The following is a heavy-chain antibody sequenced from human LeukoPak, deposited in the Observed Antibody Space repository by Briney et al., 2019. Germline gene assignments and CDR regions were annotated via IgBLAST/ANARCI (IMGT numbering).Heavy chain of an antibody. V-gene: IGHV3-7*03. CDR3: ARDGDIVVVVAAIDY. CDR1: GFTFSSYW. CDR2: IKQDGSEK. D-gene: IGHD2-15*01. J-gene: IGHJ4*02. Sequence: GGSLRLSCAASGFTFSSYWMSWVRQAPGKGLEWVANIKQDGSEKYYVDSVKGRFTISRANAKNSLYLQMNNLRAEDTAVYYCARDGDIVVVVAAIDYWGQGTLVTVSS.